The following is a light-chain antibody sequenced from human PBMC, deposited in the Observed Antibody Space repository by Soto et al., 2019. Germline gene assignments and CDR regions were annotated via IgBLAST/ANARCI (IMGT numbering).Light chain of an antibody. J-gene: IGKJ2*01. V-gene: IGKV2-28*01. CDR3: MQALQTPYT. Sequence: EIVMTQSPPSLTVTPGEPASISCRSSQRLLHSNGNTFLDWYVQKPGQSPQLLIYLCSNRASGVPDRVSGSEAGTDFTLKISRVEAEDVGVYYCMQALQTPYTFGQGTKLEIK. CDR2: LCS. CDR1: QRLLHSNGNTF.